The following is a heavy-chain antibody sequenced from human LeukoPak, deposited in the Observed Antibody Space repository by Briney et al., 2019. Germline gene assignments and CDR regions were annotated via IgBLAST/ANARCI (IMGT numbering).Heavy chain of an antibody. V-gene: IGHV4-34*01. Sequence: PSETLSLTCAVYGGSFSDYYWSWIRQPPGKGLEWIGEISQSGSTNYNPSLMSRVAISLDTPRSQFSLKLSFVTAADTAVYYCARRTLGSTLTTSLHGMDVWGQGTTVTVSS. D-gene: IGHD4-17*01. J-gene: IGHJ6*02. CDR3: ARRTLGSTLTTSLHGMDV. CDR1: GGSFSDYY. CDR2: ISQSGST.